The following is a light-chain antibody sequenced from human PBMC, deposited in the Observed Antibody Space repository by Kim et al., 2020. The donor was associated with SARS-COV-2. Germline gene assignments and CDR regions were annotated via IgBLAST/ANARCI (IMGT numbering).Light chain of an antibody. CDR1: SSNIGINA. CDR3: ATWDDSLNGPV. Sequence: GKGVTISCSGSSSNIGINAVNWYQHLPGTAPKVLIYDNDGRPSGVPDHFSGSKSGTSASLAISGLQAEDEADYYCATWDDSLNGPVFGGGTQLTVL. V-gene: IGLV1-44*01. J-gene: IGLJ3*02. CDR2: DND.